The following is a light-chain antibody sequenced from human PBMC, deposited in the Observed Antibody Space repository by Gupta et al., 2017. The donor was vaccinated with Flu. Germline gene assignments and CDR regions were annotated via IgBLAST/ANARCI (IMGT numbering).Light chain of an antibody. CDR2: GAS. CDR1: QSVSSN. Sequence: ATLSVSPGERATLPCRASQSVSSNLAWYQQRPGQAPRRLIHGASTRATGIPARFSGRGSGTEFTLKIASLQSEDFAVYYCQQYKNWPLTFGEGTKVEI. V-gene: IGKV3-15*01. CDR3: QQYKNWPLT. J-gene: IGKJ4*02.